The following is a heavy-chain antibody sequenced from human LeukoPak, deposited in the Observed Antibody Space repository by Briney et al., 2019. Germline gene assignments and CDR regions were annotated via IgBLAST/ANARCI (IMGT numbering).Heavy chain of an antibody. CDR2: INQDGSVK. Sequence: PAGSLTLSCAASGFTFSSHWMNWVRQAPGKGLEWVANINQDGSVKYYVDSVKGRFTSSRDNAKNSIYLQMNSLRAEDTAVYYCARGMTVAANWFDPWGEGTLVTVS. J-gene: IGHJ5*02. V-gene: IGHV3-7*05. CDR1: GFTFSSHW. CDR3: ARGMTVAANWFDP. D-gene: IGHD6-19*01.